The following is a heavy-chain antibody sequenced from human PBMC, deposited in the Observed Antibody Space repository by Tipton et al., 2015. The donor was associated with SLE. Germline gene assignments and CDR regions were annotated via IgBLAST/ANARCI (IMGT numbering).Heavy chain of an antibody. V-gene: IGHV3-66*01. CDR2: IDGGGNT. CDR1: GIPVSGNY. CDR3: SRDVTTVAGVRGGILPHVY. Sequence: SLRLSCAVSGIPVSGNYMSWVRHAPGKGLEWVSFIDGGGNTYHADSVKDRFTLSRDNSRNAVYLQMNSLRVEDTTVYYCSRDVTTVAGVRGGILPHVYWGLGPQVTVFS. D-gene: IGHD1-1*01. J-gene: IGHJ4*01.